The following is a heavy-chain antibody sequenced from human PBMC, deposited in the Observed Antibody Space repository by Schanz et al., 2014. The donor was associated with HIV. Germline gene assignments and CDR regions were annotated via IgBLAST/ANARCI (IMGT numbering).Heavy chain of an antibody. CDR3: AKDRNQYDSRYIGKGNYYYYYGMDV. CDR2: TSYDGTKK. Sequence: QVQLVESGGGVVQPGRSLRLSCVASGFNFNSYGMHWVRQAPGKGLEWVAVTSYDGTKKHYADSVKGRFTISRDNSKNTVYLQAKSLRPEDTAVYYCAKDRNQYDSRYIGKGNYYYYYGMDVWGQGTTVTVSS. J-gene: IGHJ6*02. V-gene: IGHV3-30*18. D-gene: IGHD3-22*01. CDR1: GFNFNSYG.